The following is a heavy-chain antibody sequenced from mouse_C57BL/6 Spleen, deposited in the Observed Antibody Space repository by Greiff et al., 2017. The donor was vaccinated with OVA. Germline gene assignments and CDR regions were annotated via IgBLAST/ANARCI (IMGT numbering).Heavy chain of an antibody. J-gene: IGHJ1*03. CDR1: GYSITSGYY. CDR2: ISYDGSN. Sequence: EVKLQESGPGLVKPSQSLSLTCSVTGYSITSGYYWNWIRQFPGNKLEWMGYISYDGSNNYNPSLKNRISITRDTSKNQFFLKLNSVTTEDTATYYCARGGPSYWYFDVWGTGTTVTVSS. V-gene: IGHV3-6*01. CDR3: ARGGPSYWYFDV.